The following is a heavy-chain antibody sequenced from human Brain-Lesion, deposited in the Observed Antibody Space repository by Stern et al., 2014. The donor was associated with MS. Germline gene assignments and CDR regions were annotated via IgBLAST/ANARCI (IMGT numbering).Heavy chain of an antibody. CDR1: GFSLGTSEMG. CDR2: IYWDDDK. Sequence: QVTLRESGPTLVIPTETLTLTCTFSGFSLGTSEMGVAWIRQAPGKALERLAVIYWDDDKRYSPSLKSRLTITKDTSKNQVVLTMTNMDPTETGTYFCAHRRPYRGNWDGGWFDPWGQGTLVTVS. CDR3: AHRRPYRGNWDGGWFDP. J-gene: IGHJ5*01. D-gene: IGHD1-1*01. V-gene: IGHV2-5*02.